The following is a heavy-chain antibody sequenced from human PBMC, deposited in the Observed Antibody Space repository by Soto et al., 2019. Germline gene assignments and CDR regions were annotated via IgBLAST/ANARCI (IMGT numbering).Heavy chain of an antibody. CDR3: ARDHDYSNYYYGMDV. J-gene: IGHJ6*02. Sequence: PSETLSLTCAVSGYSISSGYYWGRIRQPPGKGLEWIGSIYHSGSTYYNPSLKSRVTISVDTSKNQFSLKLSSVTAADTAVYYCARDHDYSNYYYGMDVWGQGTTVTVSS. D-gene: IGHD4-4*01. CDR2: IYHSGST. CDR1: GYSISSGYY. V-gene: IGHV4-38-2*02.